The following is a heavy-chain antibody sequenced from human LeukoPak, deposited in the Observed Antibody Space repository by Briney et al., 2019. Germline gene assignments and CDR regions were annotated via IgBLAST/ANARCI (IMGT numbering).Heavy chain of an antibody. Sequence: GGPLRLSCAASGFTFSSYAMHWVRQAPGKGLEWVAVISYDGSNKYYADSVKGRFTISRDNAKNTLYLQMNSLRAEDTAVYYCARGWATRSLIYYFDYWGQGTLVTVSS. CDR2: ISYDGSNK. D-gene: IGHD5-12*01. CDR1: GFTFSSYA. V-gene: IGHV3-30-3*01. J-gene: IGHJ4*02. CDR3: ARGWATRSLIYYFDY.